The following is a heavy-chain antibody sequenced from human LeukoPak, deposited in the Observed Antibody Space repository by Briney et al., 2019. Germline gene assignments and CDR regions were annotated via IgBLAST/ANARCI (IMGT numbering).Heavy chain of an antibody. CDR3: ARDLSRTYTVDY. CDR1: GFTFSSHA. CDR2: VSYDGRIN. V-gene: IGHV3-30*04. D-gene: IGHD2-2*02. Sequence: GGSLRLSCAASGFTFSSHAMHWVCQAPGKGLEWVAFVSYDGRINSYADFVKGRFTTSRDNSKNTLYLQMNSLRAEDTAVYFCARDLSRTYTVDYWGQGTLVTVSS. J-gene: IGHJ4*02.